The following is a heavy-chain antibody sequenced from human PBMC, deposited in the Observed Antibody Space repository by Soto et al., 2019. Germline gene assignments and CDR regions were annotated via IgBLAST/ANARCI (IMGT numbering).Heavy chain of an antibody. D-gene: IGHD2-2*01. CDR1: ECTIRNVG. J-gene: IGHJ4*02. CDR2: IKSRTENETT. CDR3: VTDLPHANSWVDH. V-gene: IGHV3-15*01. Sequence: AAGECTIRNVGVLRVRQSPGKGLEWLGRIKSRTENETTDYASPARGRFIISRDDSKNMLYLQLNSLKSEDTGVYYSVTDLPHANSWVDHWGQ.